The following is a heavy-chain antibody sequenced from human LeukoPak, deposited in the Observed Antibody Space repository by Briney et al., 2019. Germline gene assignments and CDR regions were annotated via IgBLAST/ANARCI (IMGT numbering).Heavy chain of an antibody. D-gene: IGHD3-10*01. Sequence: GGSLRLSCAASGFTFSSYAMSWVRQAPGKGPEWVSAISGSGGSTYYADSVKGRFTISRDNSRNTLYLQMNSLRAEDTAVYYCARHLLWFGELSGGFDYWGQGTLVTVSS. CDR3: ARHLLWFGELSGGFDY. V-gene: IGHV3-23*01. CDR1: GFTFSSYA. J-gene: IGHJ4*02. CDR2: ISGSGGST.